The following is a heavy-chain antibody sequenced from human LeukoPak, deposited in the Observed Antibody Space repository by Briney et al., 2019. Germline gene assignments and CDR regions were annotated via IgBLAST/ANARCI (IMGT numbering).Heavy chain of an antibody. J-gene: IGHJ6*03. V-gene: IGHV3-69-1*01. CDR2: ISSRSYI. CDR3: ARDDSSGFGGRYMDV. Sequence: GGSLRLLCAASGFTFSDYNKNWVRQAPGKGLEEGSAISSRSYIYYSDSVKGRFTISRDNDKNSLYLPMSSLRAEDTAVYYCARDDSSGFGGRYMDVWGKGTTVTISS. CDR1: GFTFSDYN. D-gene: IGHD3-22*01.